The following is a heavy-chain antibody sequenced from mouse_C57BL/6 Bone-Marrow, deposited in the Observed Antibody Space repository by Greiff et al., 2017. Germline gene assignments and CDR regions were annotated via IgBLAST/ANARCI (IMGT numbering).Heavy chain of an antibody. D-gene: IGHD2-4*01. Sequence: VQRVESGAELVRPGASVTLSCKASGYTFTDYEMHWVKQTPVHGLEWIGAIDPETGGTAYNQKFKGKAILTADKTSSTAYMELRSLTSEDSAVYYCTNYDRDYGGQGTTLTVSS. CDR2: IDPETGGT. CDR3: TNYDRDY. CDR1: GYTFTDYE. J-gene: IGHJ2*01. V-gene: IGHV1-15*01.